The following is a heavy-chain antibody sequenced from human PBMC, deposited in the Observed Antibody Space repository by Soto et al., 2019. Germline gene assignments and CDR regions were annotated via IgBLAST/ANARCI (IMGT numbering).Heavy chain of an antibody. CDR3: ARDGHIAAAGTGWFDP. V-gene: IGHV3-33*01. CDR1: GFTFSSYG. J-gene: IGHJ5*02. D-gene: IGHD6-13*01. Sequence: LRLSCAAAGFTFSSYGMHWVRQAPGKGLEGVAVIWYDGSNKYYADSVKGRFTISRDNSKNTLYLQMNSLRAEDTAVYYCARDGHIAAAGTGWFDPWGQGTLVTVSS. CDR2: IWYDGSNK.